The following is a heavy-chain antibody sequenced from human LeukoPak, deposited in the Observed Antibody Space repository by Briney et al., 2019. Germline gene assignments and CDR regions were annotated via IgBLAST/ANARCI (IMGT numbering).Heavy chain of an antibody. J-gene: IGHJ4*02. D-gene: IGHD6-19*01. CDR3: AKQAVTAEYFVY. Sequence: GGSLRLSCATSGFTFSSYAMSWVRQAPGKGLEWVSAISGSGDYTYSADSVKGRFTISRDNSKNTLYLQMNSLRAEDTAVYYCAKQAVTAEYFVYWGQGTLVTVSS. V-gene: IGHV3-23*01. CDR1: GFTFSSYA. CDR2: ISGSGDYT.